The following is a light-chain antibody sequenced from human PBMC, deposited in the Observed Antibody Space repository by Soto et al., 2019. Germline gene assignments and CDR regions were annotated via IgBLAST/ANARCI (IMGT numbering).Light chain of an antibody. V-gene: IGKV3-20*01. J-gene: IGKJ1*01. CDR3: LHHGSSLWT. Sequence: EIVLTHSPGTLSLSPGERATLSCRASQSIDNNYLAWYQQKPGQAPRLVIYGASTRATDIPDRFSASGSGTDFTLTISRLEPEDFAVYYCLHHGSSLWTFGKGTKVDIK. CDR1: QSIDNNY. CDR2: GAS.